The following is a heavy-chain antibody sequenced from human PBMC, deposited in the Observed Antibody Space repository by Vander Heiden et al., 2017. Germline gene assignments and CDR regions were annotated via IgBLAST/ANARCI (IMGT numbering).Heavy chain of an antibody. CDR2: IHWNSCRI. CDR1: GFTFPDYS. V-gene: IGHV3-9*01. D-gene: IGHD1-26*01. Sequence: LIGPGGCLGRAYAAAGFTFPDYSMHWVRQVPGKGLQWVSGIHWNSCRIGYADSVKGRFTISRDNAKNSLYLQMNSLRGEDTALYYCIKETSAGGADVWGQGTTVTVSS. J-gene: IGHJ6*02. CDR3: IKETSAGGADV.